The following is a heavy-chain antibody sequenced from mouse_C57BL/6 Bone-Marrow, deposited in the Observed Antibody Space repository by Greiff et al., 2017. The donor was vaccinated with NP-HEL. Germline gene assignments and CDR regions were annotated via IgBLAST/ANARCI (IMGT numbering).Heavy chain of an antibody. Sequence: VQLQQSGAELVKPGASVKLSCTASGFNIKDYYMHWVKQRTEQGLEWIGRIDPEDGETTSAPKFQGKATITADTSSNTAYLQLSSLTSEDTAVYYCARSLCLTGLDYWGQGTTRSVAS. CDR3: ARSLCLTGLDY. V-gene: IGHV14-2*01. J-gene: IGHJ2*01. CDR2: IDPEDGET. D-gene: IGHD4-1*01. CDR1: GFNIKDYY.